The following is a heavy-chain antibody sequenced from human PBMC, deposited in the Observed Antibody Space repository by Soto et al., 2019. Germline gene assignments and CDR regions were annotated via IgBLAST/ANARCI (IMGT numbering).Heavy chain of an antibody. Sequence: GGSLRLFCAASGFTFSSDGMHWVRRSPGKGLEWVAVIWYDGSNKYYAASVKGRFTISRDNSKNTLYLQMNSLRAADTAVYYFARPDFGNTGDYWGQGTLVTLS. V-gene: IGHV3-33*01. CDR2: IWYDGSNK. J-gene: IGHJ4*02. CDR1: GFTFSSDG. CDR3: ARPDFGNTGDY. D-gene: IGHD4-4*01.